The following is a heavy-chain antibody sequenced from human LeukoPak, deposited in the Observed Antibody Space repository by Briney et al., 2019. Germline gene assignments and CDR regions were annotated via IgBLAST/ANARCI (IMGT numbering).Heavy chain of an antibody. J-gene: IGHJ4*02. V-gene: IGHV3-30*02. Sequence: PGGSLRLSCAASGFTFSSYGMHWARQAPGKGLEWVAFIRYDGSNKYYADSVKGRFTISRDNSKNTLYLQMNSLRAEDTAVYYCAKVALSTSGLVHLDYWGQGTLVTVSS. CDR2: IRYDGSNK. CDR1: GFTFSSYG. D-gene: IGHD6-19*01. CDR3: AKVALSTSGLVHLDY.